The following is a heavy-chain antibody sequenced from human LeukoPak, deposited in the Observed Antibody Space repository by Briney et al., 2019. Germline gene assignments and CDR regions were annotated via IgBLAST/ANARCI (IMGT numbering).Heavy chain of an antibody. V-gene: IGHV4-61*02. CDR2: IYTSGST. Sequence: SETLSLTCTVSGGSISSGSYYWSWIRQPAGKGLEWIGRIYTSGSTNYNPSLKSRVTMSVDTSKNQFSLKLSSVTAADTAVYYCARGYKLLWFGESSYYFDYWGQGTLVTVSS. CDR1: GGSISSGSYY. D-gene: IGHD3-10*01. CDR3: ARGYKLLWFGESSYYFDY. J-gene: IGHJ4*02.